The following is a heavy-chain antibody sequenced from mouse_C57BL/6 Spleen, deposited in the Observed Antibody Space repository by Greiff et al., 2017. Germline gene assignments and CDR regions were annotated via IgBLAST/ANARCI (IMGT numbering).Heavy chain of an antibody. CDR1: GFSLTSYG. CDR2: IWSGGST. J-gene: IGHJ4*01. V-gene: IGHV2-2*01. Sequence: VQLVESGPGLVPPSQSLSITCTVSGFSLTSYGVHWVRQSPGKGLEWLGVIWSGGSTDYHSAFISRLSISKDNSKRQVFFKMNSLQADDTARKYGARPVQRDYAMDYWGQGTSVTVSS. CDR3: ARPVQRDYAMDY.